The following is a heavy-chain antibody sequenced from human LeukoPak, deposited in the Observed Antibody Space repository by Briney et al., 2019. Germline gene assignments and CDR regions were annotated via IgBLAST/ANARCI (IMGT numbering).Heavy chain of an antibody. CDR1: GYTFTSYG. CDR3: ARVDIVATTADY. J-gene: IGHJ4*02. V-gene: IGHV1-18*01. Sequence: ASVKVSCKASGYTFTSYGISWVRQATGQGLEWMGWISAYNGNTNYAQKLQGRVTMTTDTSTSTAYMELRSLRSDDTAVYYCARVDIVATTADYWGQGTLVTVSS. D-gene: IGHD5-12*01. CDR2: ISAYNGNT.